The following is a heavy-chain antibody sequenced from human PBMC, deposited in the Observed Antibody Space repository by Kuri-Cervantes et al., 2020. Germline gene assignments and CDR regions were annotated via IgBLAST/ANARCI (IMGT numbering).Heavy chain of an antibody. J-gene: IGHJ4*02. CDR1: GYTFIAYY. V-gene: IGHV1-2*02. CDR2: INPNSGGT. CDR3: ARYQLLGSPDY. Sequence: ASVKVSCKASGYTFIAYYLNWVRQDPGQGLEWMGWINPNSGGTNYAPKFQGRVTMTRDTSISTAYMELSRLRSDDTAVYYCARYQLLGSPDYWGQGTLVTVSS. D-gene: IGHD2-2*01.